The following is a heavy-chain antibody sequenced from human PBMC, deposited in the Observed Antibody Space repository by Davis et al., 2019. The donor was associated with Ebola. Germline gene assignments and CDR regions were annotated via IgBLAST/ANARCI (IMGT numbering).Heavy chain of an antibody. CDR2: IYPGDSDT. CDR1: GYTFTSHW. V-gene: IGHV5-51*01. D-gene: IGHD3-22*01. J-gene: IGHJ4*02. CDR3: ARGRDSSGYYSSLLHY. Sequence: GESLKISCKGSGYTFTSHWIVWVRQMPGKGLEWMGIIYPGDSDTRYSPSFQGQVTISADKSISTAYLQWHSLKPSDTGMYYCARGRDSSGYYSSLLHYWGQGTLVTVSS.